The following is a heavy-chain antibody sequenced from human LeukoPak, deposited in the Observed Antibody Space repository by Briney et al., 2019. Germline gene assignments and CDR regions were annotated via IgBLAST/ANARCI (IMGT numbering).Heavy chain of an antibody. CDR1: GFTFTTYD. CDR2: IIGSGGST. J-gene: IGHJ4*02. V-gene: IGHV3-23*01. Sequence: GGTLRLSCAASGFTFTTYDMSWVRQAPGKGLEWGSAIIGSGGSTYYADSVKGRFTISSDNSKDTLYLQMNSLRAEDTAVYYCAKGTYYYDSSGYYGGYYFDYWGQGTLVTVSS. CDR3: AKGTYYYDSSGYYGGYYFDY. D-gene: IGHD3-22*01.